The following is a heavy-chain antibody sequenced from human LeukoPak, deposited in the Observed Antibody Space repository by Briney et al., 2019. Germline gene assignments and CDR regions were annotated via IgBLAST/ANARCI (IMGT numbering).Heavy chain of an antibody. CDR2: INSDVSRT. CDR3: ARDPPVYCSGGSCYSEDAFDI. V-gene: IGHV3-74*01. CDR1: GFTFSSYW. J-gene: IGHJ3*02. D-gene: IGHD2-15*01. Sequence: PGGSLRLSCAVAGFTFSSYWRHCVRQAPGKGRVWVSRINSDVSRTSYAGSVKGRFTISRDNAKNTLYLQMNSLRAEDTAVYYCARDPPVYCSGGSCYSEDAFDIWGQGTMVTVSS.